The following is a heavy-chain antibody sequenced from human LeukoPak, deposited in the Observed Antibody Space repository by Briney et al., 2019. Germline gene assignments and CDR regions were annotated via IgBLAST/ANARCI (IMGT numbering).Heavy chain of an antibody. V-gene: IGHV4-4*07. Sequence: KPSETLSLTCTVSGGSFSSYYWNWIRQPAGKGLEWIGRIYTSGSTNYNPSLKSQVTMSVDTSKNQFSLKLNSVTAADTAVYYCARAGDSTSPLDYWGQGTLVTVSS. CDR2: IYTSGST. CDR1: GGSFSSYY. D-gene: IGHD6-13*01. J-gene: IGHJ4*02. CDR3: ARAGDSTSPLDY.